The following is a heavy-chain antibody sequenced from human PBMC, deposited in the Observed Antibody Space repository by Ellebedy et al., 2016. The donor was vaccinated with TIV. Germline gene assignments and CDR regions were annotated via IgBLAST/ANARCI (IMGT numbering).Heavy chain of an antibody. D-gene: IGHD3-10*01. CDR2: IYYSGGT. CDR3: ARDRSYASEHYYGMDV. CDR1: GGSLTSSSYY. Sequence: SETLSLTCTVSGGSLTSSSYYWAWIRQPPGKGLEWIGSIYYSGGTYNNPSLNGRVTVSLDTSKNQFSLKLSSVSAADTAVYYCARDRSYASEHYYGMDVWGRGTTVTVSS. J-gene: IGHJ6*02. V-gene: IGHV4-39*07.